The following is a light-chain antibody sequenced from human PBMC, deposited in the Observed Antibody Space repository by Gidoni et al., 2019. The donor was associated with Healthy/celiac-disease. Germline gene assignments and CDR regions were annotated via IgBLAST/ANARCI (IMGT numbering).Light chain of an antibody. CDR1: HSISSY. J-gene: IGKJ4*01. CDR2: AAS. V-gene: IGKV1-39*01. CDR3: QQSYSTPPA. Sequence: DIQMTQSPSSLAASVGDRVTITCRASHSISSYLKWYQQKPGKAPKLLIYAASSLQSWVPSRFSGSGSGANVTLTISSMQPEDVATYYCQQSYSTPPAFGGGTKVEIK.